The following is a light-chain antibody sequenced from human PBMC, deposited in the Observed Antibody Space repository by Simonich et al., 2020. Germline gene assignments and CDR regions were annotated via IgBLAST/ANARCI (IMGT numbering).Light chain of an antibody. V-gene: IGKV3D-20*01. CDR3: QQYGSSPPVT. CDR2: DAS. Sequence: EIVLTQSPGTLSLSPGERATLSCRASQSVSSSYLAWYQQKPGLAPRLLLYDASSRATGIPDRFSGSGSGTDFTLTISRLEPEDFAVYYCQQYGSSPPVTFGGGTKVEIK. J-gene: IGKJ4*01. CDR1: QSVSSSY.